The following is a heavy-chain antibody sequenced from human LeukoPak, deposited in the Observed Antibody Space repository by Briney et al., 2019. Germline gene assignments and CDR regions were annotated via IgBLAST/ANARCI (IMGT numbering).Heavy chain of an antibody. CDR2: INHSGST. CDR1: GGSFSGYY. V-gene: IGHV4-34*01. CDR3: ASTPSGSYRSYNWFDP. J-gene: IGHJ5*02. Sequence: PSETLSPTCAVYGGSFSGYYWSWIRQPPGKGLECIGEINHSGSTNYNPSLKSRVTISVDTSKNQFSLKLSSVTAADTAVYYCASTPSGSYRSYNWFDPWGQGTLVTVSS. D-gene: IGHD1-26*01.